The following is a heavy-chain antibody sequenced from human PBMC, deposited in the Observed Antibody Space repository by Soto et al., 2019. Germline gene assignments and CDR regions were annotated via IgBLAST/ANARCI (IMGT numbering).Heavy chain of an antibody. CDR3: AYITMVRGVIITRDY. D-gene: IGHD3-10*01. V-gene: IGHV4-39*07. Sequence: PSETLSLTCTVSGGSISSGGYYWSWIRQPPGKGLEWIGEINHSGSTNYNPSLKSRVTISVDTSKNQFSLKLSSVTAADTAVYYCAYITMVRGVIITRDYWGQGTLVTVSS. CDR1: GGSISSGGYY. CDR2: INHSGST. J-gene: IGHJ4*02.